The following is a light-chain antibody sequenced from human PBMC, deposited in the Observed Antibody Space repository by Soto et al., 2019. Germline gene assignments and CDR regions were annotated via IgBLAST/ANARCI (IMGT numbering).Light chain of an antibody. CDR2: DVT. J-gene: IGLJ2*01. CDR1: SSDVGRFNY. V-gene: IGLV2-14*01. CDR3: SSFVGTSILVV. Sequence: QSALTQPASVSGSPGQSITISCTGTSSDVGRFNYVSWYQQHPGNPPKLIIFDVTRRPSGVSNRFSGSKSGNAASLTISGLQAEDEANYYCSSFVGTSILVVFGGGTQLT.